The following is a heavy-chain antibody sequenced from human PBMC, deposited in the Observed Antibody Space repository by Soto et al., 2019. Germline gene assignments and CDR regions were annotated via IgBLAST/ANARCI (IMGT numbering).Heavy chain of an antibody. Sequence: GESLKISCKGSGYSFTSYWISWVRQMPGKGLEWMGRIDPSDSYTNYSPSFQGHVTVSADKSISTAYLQWSSLKASDTAMYYCARYCSSTSCFYYYSYGMDVWGQGTTVTVSS. CDR2: IDPSDSYT. D-gene: IGHD2-2*01. J-gene: IGHJ6*02. CDR1: GYSFTSYW. V-gene: IGHV5-10-1*01. CDR3: ARYCSSTSCFYYYSYGMDV.